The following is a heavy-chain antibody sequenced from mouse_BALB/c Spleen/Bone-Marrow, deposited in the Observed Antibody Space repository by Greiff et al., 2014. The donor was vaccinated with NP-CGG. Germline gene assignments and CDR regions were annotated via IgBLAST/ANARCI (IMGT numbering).Heavy chain of an antibody. CDR3: ARSGKVRNAMDY. CDR1: GYTFTDYA. CDR2: ISNYYGDA. J-gene: IGHJ4*01. V-gene: IGHV1S137*01. D-gene: IGHD2-14*01. Sequence: QVQLQQSGVESSSCGVSAKISCKGSGYTFTDYAMHWVKQSHAKSLEWIGLISNYYGDASYNQKFKGKATMTVDKSSSTAYMELARLTSEDSAIYYCARSGKVRNAMDYWGQGTSVTVS.